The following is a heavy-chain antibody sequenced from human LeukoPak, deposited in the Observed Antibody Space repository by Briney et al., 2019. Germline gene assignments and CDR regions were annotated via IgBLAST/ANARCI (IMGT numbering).Heavy chain of an antibody. D-gene: IGHD6-13*01. J-gene: IGHJ4*02. V-gene: IGHV4-39*02. CDR2: IFYGGST. CDR1: GGSISSSSYY. Sequence: SETLSLTCTVSGGSISSSSYYWGWIRQPPGKGLEWIGSIFYGGSTYYNPSLKSRVTISVDTSKNHFSLRLSSVTAADTAVYYCARLSLAAENYWGQGNLVTVSS. CDR3: ARLSLAAENY.